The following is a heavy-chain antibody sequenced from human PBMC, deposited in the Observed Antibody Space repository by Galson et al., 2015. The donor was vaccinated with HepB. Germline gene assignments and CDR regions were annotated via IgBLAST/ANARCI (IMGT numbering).Heavy chain of an antibody. V-gene: IGHV3-33*01. D-gene: IGHD5-24*01. Sequence: SLRLSCAASGFTFSSYGMHWVRQAPGKGLEWVAVIWYDGSNKYYADSVKGRFTISRDNSKNTLYLQVNSLRAEDTAVYYCAREPINLDNYYYYYGMDVWGQGTTVTVSS. CDR3: AREPINLDNYYYYYGMDV. J-gene: IGHJ6*02. CDR2: IWYDGSNK. CDR1: GFTFSSYG.